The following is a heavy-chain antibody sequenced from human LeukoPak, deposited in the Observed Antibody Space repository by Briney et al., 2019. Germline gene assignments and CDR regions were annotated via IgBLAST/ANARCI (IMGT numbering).Heavy chain of an antibody. Sequence: PSETLSLTCTVSGGSISSSSYYWGWIRQPPGKGLEWIGSIYYSGSTYYNPSLKSRVTISVDTSKNQFSLKLSSVTAADTAVYYCARYYDDILTGSRSFDYWGQGTLVTVSS. CDR2: IYYSGST. J-gene: IGHJ4*02. V-gene: IGHV4-39*07. CDR1: GGSISSSSYY. CDR3: ARYYDDILTGSRSFDY. D-gene: IGHD3-9*01.